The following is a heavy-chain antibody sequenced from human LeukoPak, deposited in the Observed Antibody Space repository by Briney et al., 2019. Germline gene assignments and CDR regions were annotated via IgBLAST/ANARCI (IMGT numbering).Heavy chain of an antibody. V-gene: IGHV3-20*04. D-gene: IGHD2-2*01. J-gene: IGHJ4*02. Sequence: GGSLRLSCTAFGFAFDEHGMSWVRQVPGKGLEWVAGINWSGGSTGYADPLRGRFTISRDNAENSLYLQMDSLRAEDTALYYCARAPITSPFYFDYWGQGTLVTVFS. CDR1: GFAFDEHG. CDR3: ARAPITSPFYFDY. CDR2: INWSGGST.